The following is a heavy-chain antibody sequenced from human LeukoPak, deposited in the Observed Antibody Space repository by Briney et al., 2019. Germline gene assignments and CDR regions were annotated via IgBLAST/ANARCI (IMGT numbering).Heavy chain of an antibody. D-gene: IGHD6-13*01. V-gene: IGHV3-21*01. Sequence: GGSLRLSCAASGFTFSSYSMNWVRQAPGKGLEWVSSISSSSSYIYYADSVKGRFTISRDNAKNSLYLQMNSLRAEDTAVYYCARDYRLQPGDSSSWSDAFDIWGQGTMVTVSS. CDR1: GFTFSSYS. CDR2: ISSSSSYI. J-gene: IGHJ3*02. CDR3: ARDYRLQPGDSSSWSDAFDI.